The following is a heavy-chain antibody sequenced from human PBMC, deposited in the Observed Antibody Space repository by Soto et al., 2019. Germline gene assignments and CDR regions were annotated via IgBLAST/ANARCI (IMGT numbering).Heavy chain of an antibody. CDR2: ITGSGDST. CDR1: GFTFSSYA. D-gene: IGHD6-13*01. Sequence: HPGGSLRLSCAASGFTFSSYAMGWVRQAPGKGLEWVAGITGSGDSTNHADSVKGRFTISRDKFRNTLYLEMNSLRHDDTAVYLCAKAAGFSSSWYPTLDYWGQGTLVNVSS. J-gene: IGHJ4*02. V-gene: IGHV3-23*01. CDR3: AKAAGFSSSWYPTLDY.